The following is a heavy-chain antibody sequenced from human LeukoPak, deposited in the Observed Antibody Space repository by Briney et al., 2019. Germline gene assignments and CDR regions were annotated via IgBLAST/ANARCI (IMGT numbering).Heavy chain of an antibody. V-gene: IGHV4-39*07. CDR2: IYYSGST. Sequence: SQTLSLTCTVSNASITSNSFYWAWLRQPPGKGLEWFGSIYYSGSTYYNASVKSRVTISIDPSKNQFSLTLSSVTAPDTAVYYCARERGSRPRRFDYWGQGTLVTVSS. D-gene: IGHD3-16*01. CDR1: NASITSNSFY. J-gene: IGHJ4*02. CDR3: ARERGSRPRRFDY.